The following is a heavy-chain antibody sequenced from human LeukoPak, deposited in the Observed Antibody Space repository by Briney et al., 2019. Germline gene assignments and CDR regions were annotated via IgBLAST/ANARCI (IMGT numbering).Heavy chain of an antibody. CDR3: ARGIFRGLDV. CDR1: GGSISSYY. J-gene: IGHJ6*02. Sequence: PSETLSLTCTVSGGSISSYYWSWIRQPPGKGLEWIGYIYYSGSTNYSPSLKSRVTMSVDTAKNQFSLRLSSVTAADTAVYYCARGIFRGLDVWGQGTTVTVSS. V-gene: IGHV4-59*01. D-gene: IGHD3-3*01. CDR2: IYYSGST.